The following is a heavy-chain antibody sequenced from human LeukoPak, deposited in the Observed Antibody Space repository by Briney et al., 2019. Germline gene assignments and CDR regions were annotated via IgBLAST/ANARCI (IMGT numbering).Heavy chain of an antibody. CDR3: ARGIAVAAYMDV. CDR2: IYYSGST. J-gene: IGHJ6*03. V-gene: IGHV4-38-2*02. CDR1: GYSISSGYY. Sequence: SETLSLTCTVSGYSISSGYYWGWIRQPPGKGLEWIGSIYYSGSTYYNPSLKSRVTISVDTSKNQFSLKLSSVTAADTAVYYCARGIAVAAYMDVWGKGTTVTISS. D-gene: IGHD6-19*01.